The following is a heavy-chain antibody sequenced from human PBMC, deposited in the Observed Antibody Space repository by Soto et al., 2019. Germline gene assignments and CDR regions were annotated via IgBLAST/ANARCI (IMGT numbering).Heavy chain of an antibody. CDR2: ISAYNGNT. CDR3: ARGHMSGDSPY. D-gene: IGHD2-21*01. J-gene: IGHJ4*02. V-gene: IGHV1-18*01. CDR1: GYTFTSYG. Sequence: ASVKVSCKASGYTFTSYGISWVRQAPGQGLEWMGWISAYNGNTNYAQKLQGRVTMTTDTSTSTACMELRSLRCDDTAVYYCARGHMSGDSPYWGQGTLVTVYS.